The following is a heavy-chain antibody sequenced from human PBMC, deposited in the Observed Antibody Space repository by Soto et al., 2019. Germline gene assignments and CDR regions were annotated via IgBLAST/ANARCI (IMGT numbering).Heavy chain of an antibody. CDR1: GGTLSVYY. CDR2: INHRGSS. CDR3: ARSDNRHYIYGVDV. J-gene: IGHJ6*02. D-gene: IGHD2-15*01. Sequence: SETVSLTCAVNGGTLSVYYWSWIRQSPGKGLEWIGEINHRGSSDYNPSLKSRVTISIDASKNHVTLELTSVTAADTAVYYCARSDNRHYIYGVDVWGQGTAVTVSS. V-gene: IGHV4-34*01.